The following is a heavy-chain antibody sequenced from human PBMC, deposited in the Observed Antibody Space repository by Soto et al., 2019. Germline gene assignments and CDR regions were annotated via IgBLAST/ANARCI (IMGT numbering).Heavy chain of an antibody. V-gene: IGHV4-4*02. Sequence: ETLSLTCTVSGGSFTSNNWWTWVRQPPGQGLEWIGEIYRTGSTNYNPSLKSRVTISLDKSENQFSLKVTSLTAADTAVYYCASRDPGTSVDYWGQGTLVTVSS. D-gene: IGHD1-7*01. J-gene: IGHJ4*02. CDR2: IYRTGST. CDR1: GGSFTSNNW. CDR3: ASRDPGTSVDY.